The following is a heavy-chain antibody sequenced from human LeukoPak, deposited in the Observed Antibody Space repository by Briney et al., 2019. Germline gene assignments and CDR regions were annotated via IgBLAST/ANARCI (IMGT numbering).Heavy chain of an antibody. Sequence: GGSLRLSCAASGFTFSNYRINWVRQAPGKGLEWVSYISSSGSTIYYADSVKGRFAISRDNAKNSLYLQMNSLRGEDTAVYYCARDGVEMSTTFNWFDPWGQGTLVTVSS. J-gene: IGHJ5*02. CDR2: ISSSGSTI. CDR3: ARDGVEMSTTFNWFDP. D-gene: IGHD5-24*01. CDR1: GFTFSNYR. V-gene: IGHV3-48*04.